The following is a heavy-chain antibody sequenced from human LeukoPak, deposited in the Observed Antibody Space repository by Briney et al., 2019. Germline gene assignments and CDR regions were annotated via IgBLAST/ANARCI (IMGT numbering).Heavy chain of an antibody. Sequence: PGKSLRLSCAASGFTFRTYGMTWVRQAPGKGLEWVSGISGGGDSTYYADSVKGRFTISRDNSKNTLYLQMNSLRAEDTAVYYCASTTVYYYYGMDVWGQGTTVTVSS. CDR3: ASTTVYYYYGMDV. J-gene: IGHJ6*02. D-gene: IGHD4-4*01. CDR2: ISGGGDST. CDR1: GFTFRTYG. V-gene: IGHV3-23*01.